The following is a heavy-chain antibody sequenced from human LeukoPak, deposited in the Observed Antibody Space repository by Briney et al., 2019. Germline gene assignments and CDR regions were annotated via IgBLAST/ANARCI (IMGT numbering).Heavy chain of an antibody. CDR1: GGSISSYY. CDR3: ALLTIFGVAGLDY. CDR2: IYYSGST. D-gene: IGHD3-3*01. V-gene: IGHV4-59*08. Sequence: SETLSLTCTVSGGSISSYYWSWIRQPPGKGLEWIGYIYYSGSTNYNPSLKSRVTIPVDTSKNQFSLKLSSVTAADTAVYYCALLTIFGVAGLDYWGQGTLVTVSS. J-gene: IGHJ4*02.